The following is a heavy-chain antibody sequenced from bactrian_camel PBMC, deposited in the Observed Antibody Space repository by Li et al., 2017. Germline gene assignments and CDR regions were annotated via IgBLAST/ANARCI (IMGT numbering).Heavy chain of an antibody. J-gene: IGHJ4*01. Sequence: VQLVESGGGLVQPGGSLRLSCAASGFTFSSYTMSWVRQAPGRGLEWVSSYEYSGSTWYGDSVKGRFTISRDNPKNTVYLQMNSLKSEDTALYYCASDCACATGYNYWGQGTQVTVSS. CDR1: GFTFSSYT. CDR2: EYSGST. CDR3: ASDCACATGYNY. D-gene: IGHD3*01. V-gene: IGHV3S40*01.